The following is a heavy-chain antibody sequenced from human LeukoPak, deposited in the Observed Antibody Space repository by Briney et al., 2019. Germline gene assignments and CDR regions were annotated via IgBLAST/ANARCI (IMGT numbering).Heavy chain of an antibody. CDR2: ISAYNGNT. CDR1: GYTFTSYG. Sequence: ASVKVSCKASGYTFTSYGISWVRQAPGQGLEWMGWISAYNGNTNYAQKLQGRVTMTTDTSTSTAYMELRSLRSDDTAVYYCARVGADGANPDGYYYYYYMDVWGKGTTVTVSS. CDR3: ARVGADGANPDGYYYYYYMDV. D-gene: IGHD4/OR15-4a*01. J-gene: IGHJ6*03. V-gene: IGHV1-18*01.